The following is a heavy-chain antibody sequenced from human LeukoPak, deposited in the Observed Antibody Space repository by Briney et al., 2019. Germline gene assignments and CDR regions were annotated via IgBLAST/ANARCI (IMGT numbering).Heavy chain of an antibody. D-gene: IGHD1-1*01. CDR3: AKDVKTMTDLDS. V-gene: IGHV3-23*01. Sequence: PGGSLRLSCAASGFTFSSYAMSWVRQPPGKGLEWVSVISGGTTSTYYADSVKGRFTISRDNSKNILYLQMNNLRAEDTAVYYCAKDVKTMTDLDSWGQGTLVTVSS. CDR2: ISGGTTST. J-gene: IGHJ4*02. CDR1: GFTFSSYA.